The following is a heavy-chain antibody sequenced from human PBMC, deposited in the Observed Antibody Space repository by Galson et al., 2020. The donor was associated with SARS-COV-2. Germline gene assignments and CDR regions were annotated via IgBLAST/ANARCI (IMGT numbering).Heavy chain of an antibody. CDR1: GGSISSYY. Sequence: SETLSLTCTVSGGSISSYYWSWIRQPPGKGLEWIGYIYYSGSTNYNPSLKSRVTISVDTSKNQFSLKLSSVTAADTAVYYCARGDVEMATINYYYYYMDVWGKGTTVTVSS. CDR2: IYYSGST. D-gene: IGHD5-12*01. J-gene: IGHJ6*03. CDR3: ARGDVEMATINYYYYYMDV. V-gene: IGHV4-59*01.